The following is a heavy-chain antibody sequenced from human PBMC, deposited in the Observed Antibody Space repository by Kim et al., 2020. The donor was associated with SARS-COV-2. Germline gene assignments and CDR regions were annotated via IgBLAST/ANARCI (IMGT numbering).Heavy chain of an antibody. CDR1: GGTFSSYA. J-gene: IGHJ6*02. Sequence: SVKVSCKASGGTFSSYAISWVRQAPGQGLEWMGGIIPIFGTANYAQKFQGRVTITADESTSTAYMELSSLRSEDTAVYYCASSGEMKFPLPVHYYYYYGMDVWGQGTTVTVSS. CDR2: IIPIFGTA. D-gene: IGHD1-1*01. CDR3: ASSGEMKFPLPVHYYYYYGMDV. V-gene: IGHV1-69*13.